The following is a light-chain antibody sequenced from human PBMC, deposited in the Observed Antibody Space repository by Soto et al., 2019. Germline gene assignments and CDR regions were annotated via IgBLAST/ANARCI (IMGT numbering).Light chain of an antibody. V-gene: IGKV3-20*01. CDR3: QQYGSSPFT. J-gene: IGKJ3*01. CDR2: GAS. Sequence: EIVLTQSPDTLSLSPGERATLSCRASQSVSSNYLAWYQQIPGQAPRPLIYGASSRVPGIPDRFSGSGSGTDFTLTINRLEPEDFAVYYCQQYGSSPFTFGPGTKVDIK. CDR1: QSVSSNY.